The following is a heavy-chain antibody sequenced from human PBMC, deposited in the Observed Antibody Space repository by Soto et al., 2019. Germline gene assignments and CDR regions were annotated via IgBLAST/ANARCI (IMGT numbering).Heavy chain of an antibody. V-gene: IGHV1-24*01. CDR1: GYTLTELS. D-gene: IGHD1-7*01. CDR3: ATDLARNSAIDD. J-gene: IGHJ4*02. CDR2: FDPEDGET. Sequence: ASVKVSCKVSGYTLTELSMHWVRQAPGKGLEWMGGFDPEDGETIYAQKFQGRVTMTEDTSTDTAYMELSSLRSEDTAVYYCATDLARNSAIDDWGQGTLVTVSS.